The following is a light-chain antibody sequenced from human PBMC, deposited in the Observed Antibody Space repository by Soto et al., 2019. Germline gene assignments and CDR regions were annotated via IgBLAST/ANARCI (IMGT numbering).Light chain of an antibody. Sequence: DLVMTQSPLSLPVTPGEPASISCRSSQSLLHSNGYNYLDRYLQKPGQSPQLLIYLGSNRASGVPDRFSGSGSGTDFTLKISRVEAEDVGVYYCMQALQTPSFGGGTKVEIK. J-gene: IGKJ4*01. V-gene: IGKV2-28*01. CDR1: QSLLHSNGYNY. CDR3: MQALQTPS. CDR2: LGS.